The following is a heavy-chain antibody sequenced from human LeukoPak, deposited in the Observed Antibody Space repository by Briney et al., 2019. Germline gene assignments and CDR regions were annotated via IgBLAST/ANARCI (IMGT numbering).Heavy chain of an antibody. J-gene: IGHJ6*03. CDR1: GGTFSSYA. V-gene: IGHV1-69*13. D-gene: IGHD3-3*01. CDR3: ARDSVRVDPYYYYYYYMDV. CDR2: IIPIFGTA. Sequence: ASVKVSCKASGGTFSSYAISWVRQAPGQGLEWMGGIIPIFGTANYAQKFQGRVTITADESTSTAYMELSSLRSEDTAVYYCARDSVRVDPYYYYYYYMDVWGKGTTVTVSS.